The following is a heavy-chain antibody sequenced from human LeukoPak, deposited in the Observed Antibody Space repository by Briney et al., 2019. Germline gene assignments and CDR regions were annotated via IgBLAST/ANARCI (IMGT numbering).Heavy chain of an antibody. CDR1: GFTFSSYS. J-gene: IGHJ4*02. CDR2: ISSSSSYI. D-gene: IGHD1-26*01. V-gene: IGHV3-21*01. Sequence: PGGSLRLSCAAPGFTFSSYSMNWVRQAPGKGLGWVSSISSSSSYIYYADSVKGRFTISRDNAKNSLYLQMNSLRVEDTAVYYCARGKGESNSGSYLYWGQGTLVTVSS. CDR3: ARGKGESNSGSYLY.